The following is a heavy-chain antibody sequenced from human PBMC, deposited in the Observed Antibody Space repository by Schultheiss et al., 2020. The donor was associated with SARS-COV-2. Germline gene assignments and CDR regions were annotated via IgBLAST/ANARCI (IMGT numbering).Heavy chain of an antibody. D-gene: IGHD3-9*01. CDR2: ISGSGGST. CDR1: GFTFGRYA. V-gene: IGHV3-23*01. CDR3: ARGGQAGSYNY. J-gene: IGHJ4*02. Sequence: GESLKISCAASGFTFGRYAMHWVRQAPGKGLEWVSAISGSGGSTYYADSVKGRFTISRDNSKNTLYLQMNSLRAEDTAMYYCARGGQAGSYNYWGQGTLVTVSS.